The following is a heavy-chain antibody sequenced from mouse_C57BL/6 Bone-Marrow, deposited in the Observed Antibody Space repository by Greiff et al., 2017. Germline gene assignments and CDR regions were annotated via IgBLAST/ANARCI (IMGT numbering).Heavy chain of an antibody. Sequence: EVQLQQSGAELVRPGASVKLSCTASGFNIKDDYMHWVKQRPEQGLEWIGWIDPENGDTEYVSLFQGKASIKAETSSNTAYLQLSSLTSEDTAVYYCTTLVYYPFDDWGEGTTLRVSS. CDR3: TTLVYYPFDD. J-gene: IGHJ2*01. CDR1: GFNIKDDY. V-gene: IGHV14-4*01. CDR2: IDPENGDT. D-gene: IGHD2-1*01.